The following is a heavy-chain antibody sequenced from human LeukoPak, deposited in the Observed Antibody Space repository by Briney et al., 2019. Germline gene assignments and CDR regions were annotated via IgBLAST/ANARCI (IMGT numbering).Heavy chain of an antibody. CDR3: AREVGYYDSSGYYFCRAFDI. J-gene: IGHJ3*02. D-gene: IGHD3-22*01. CDR1: GGSISSYY. V-gene: IGHV4-4*07. Sequence: TETLSLTCTVSGGSISSYYWSWLRQPAGKGLEWVGRIYTSGRTNYNPSLKSRVNMSVDKSKKQFSLKLSSVTAADSAVYYCAREVGYYDSSGYYFCRAFDIWGQGTMVTVSS. CDR2: IYTSGRT.